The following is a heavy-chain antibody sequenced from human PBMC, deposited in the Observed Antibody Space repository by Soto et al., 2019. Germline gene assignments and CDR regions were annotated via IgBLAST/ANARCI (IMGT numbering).Heavy chain of an antibody. Sequence: PGGSLRLSCAASGFTFSSYRMHWVRQAPGKGLEWVAVIWYDGSNKYYADSVKGRFTISRDNSKNTLYLQMNSLRAEDTAVYYCARDLSVIQYGGMDVWGQGTTVTVSS. D-gene: IGHD2-2*01. J-gene: IGHJ6*02. CDR3: ARDLSVIQYGGMDV. CDR2: IWYDGSNK. CDR1: GFTFSSYR. V-gene: IGHV3-33*01.